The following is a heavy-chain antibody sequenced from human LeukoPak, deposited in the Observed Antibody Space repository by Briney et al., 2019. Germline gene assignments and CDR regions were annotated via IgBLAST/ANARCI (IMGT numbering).Heavy chain of an antibody. D-gene: IGHD2-2*01. Sequence: SVKVSCKASGGTFSSYAISWVRQAPGQGLEWMGGIIPIFGTANYAQKFQGRVTITTDESTSTAYMELSSLRSEDTAVYYCATGSVVPAAIWKGAFDIWGQGTMVTVSS. V-gene: IGHV1-69*05. CDR1: GGTFSSYA. CDR3: ATGSVVPAAIWKGAFDI. CDR2: IIPIFGTA. J-gene: IGHJ3*02.